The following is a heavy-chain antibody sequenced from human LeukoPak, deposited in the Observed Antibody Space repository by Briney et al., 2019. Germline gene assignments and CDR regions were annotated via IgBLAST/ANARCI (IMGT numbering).Heavy chain of an antibody. CDR2: INSDGSSK. CDR3: ARDLGLDYGGSQ. Sequence: PGGSLRLSCAASGFTFSSYWMHWVRQAPGKGLVWVSHINSDGSSKNYADPVKGRFTISRDNAKNTLYLQMNTLRAEDTAVYYCARDLGLDYGGSQWGQGTLVTVSS. J-gene: IGHJ4*02. V-gene: IGHV3-74*01. D-gene: IGHD4-23*01. CDR1: GFTFSSYW.